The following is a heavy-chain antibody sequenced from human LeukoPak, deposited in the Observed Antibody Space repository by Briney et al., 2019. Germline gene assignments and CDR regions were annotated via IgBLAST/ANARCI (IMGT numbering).Heavy chain of an antibody. CDR3: ARDRELRYFDWLSVGGAFDI. CDR1: GYTFTGYY. CDR2: INPNSGGT. J-gene: IGHJ3*02. V-gene: IGHV1-2*02. Sequence: ASVKVSCKASGYTFTGYYMHLVRQAPGQGLEWMGWINPNSGGTNYAQKFQGRVTMTRDTSISTAYMELSRLRSDDTAVYYCARDRELRYFDWLSVGGAFDIWGQGTMVTVSS. D-gene: IGHD3-9*01.